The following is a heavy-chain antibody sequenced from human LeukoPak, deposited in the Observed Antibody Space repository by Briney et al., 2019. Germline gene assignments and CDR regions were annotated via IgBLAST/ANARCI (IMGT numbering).Heavy chain of an antibody. CDR3: ARELNSGSQPLDY. CDR2: INPNSGGT. CDR1: GYTFTGYY. D-gene: IGHD1-26*01. J-gene: IGHJ4*02. Sequence: GASVKVSCKASGYTFTGYYMHWVRQAPGQGLEWMGWINPNSGGTNYAQKFQGRVTMTRDTSISTAYIELSRLRSDDTAVYYCARELNSGSQPLDYWGQGTLVTVSS. V-gene: IGHV1-2*02.